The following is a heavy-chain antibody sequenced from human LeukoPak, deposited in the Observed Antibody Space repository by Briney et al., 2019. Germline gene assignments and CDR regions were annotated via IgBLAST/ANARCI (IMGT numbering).Heavy chain of an antibody. J-gene: IGHJ4*02. CDR2: INHSGST. D-gene: IGHD3-10*01. V-gene: IGHV4-34*01. Sequence: SETLSLTCAVDGGSFSGYYWSWIRQPPGKGLEWIGEINHSGSTNYNPSLKSRVTISVDTSKNQFSLKLSSVTAADTAVYYCARGRSRVRGPQRFDYWGQGTLVTVSS. CDR1: GGSFSGYY. CDR3: ARGRSRVRGPQRFDY.